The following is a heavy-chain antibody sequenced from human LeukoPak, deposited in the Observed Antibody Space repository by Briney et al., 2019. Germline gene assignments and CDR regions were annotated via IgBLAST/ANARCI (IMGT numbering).Heavy chain of an antibody. V-gene: IGHV3-66*02. CDR1: GGSFSGYY. CDR3: ALSITGTTLGDY. J-gene: IGHJ4*02. Sequence: QASETLSLTCAVYGGSFSGYYWSWVRQAPGKGLEWVSVIYSGGSTYYADSVKGRFTISRDNSKNTLYLQMNSLRAEDTAVYYCALSITGTTLGDYWGQGTLVTVSS. D-gene: IGHD1-7*01. CDR2: IYSGGST.